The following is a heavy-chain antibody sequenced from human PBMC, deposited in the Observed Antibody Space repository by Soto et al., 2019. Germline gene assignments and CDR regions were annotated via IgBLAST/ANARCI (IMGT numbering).Heavy chain of an antibody. CDR1: GGTFSSYT. CDR3: AVYGDYYTGNWYFDL. Sequence: VQLVQSGAEVKKPGSSVKVSCKASGGTFSSYTISWVRQAPGQGLEWMGRIIPILGIANYAQKFQGRVTITADKSTSTAYMELSSLRSEDTAVYYCAVYGDYYTGNWYFDLWGRGTLVTVSS. V-gene: IGHV1-69*02. CDR2: IIPILGIA. J-gene: IGHJ2*01. D-gene: IGHD4-17*01.